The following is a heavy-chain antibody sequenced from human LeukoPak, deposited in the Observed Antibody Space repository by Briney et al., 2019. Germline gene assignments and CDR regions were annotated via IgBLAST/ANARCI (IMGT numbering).Heavy chain of an antibody. CDR3: AKGRSGSYSALDY. D-gene: IGHD3-10*01. CDR2: ISGSGTTT. V-gene: IGHV3-23*01. Sequence: PGESLRLFCAASGFTFSSYAMNWVRQAPGKGLEWVSAISGSGTTTYYADSVKGRFTISRDNSKNTLYLQMNSLRAEDTAVYYCAKGRSGSYSALDYWGQGTLVTVSS. J-gene: IGHJ4*02. CDR1: GFTFSSYA.